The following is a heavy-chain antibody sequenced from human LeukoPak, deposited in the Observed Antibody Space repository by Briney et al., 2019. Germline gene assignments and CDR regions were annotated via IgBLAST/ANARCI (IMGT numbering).Heavy chain of an antibody. D-gene: IGHD2-21*01. J-gene: IGHJ4*02. CDR3: ARDYHCGGGDCSWVDY. V-gene: IGHV4-59*12. CDR2: IHHSGST. Sequence: SETLSLTCTVSGGSISSYYWGWVRQPPGKGLEWIGYIHHSGSTYYNPSLNSRVTVSVDRSKNQFSLKVTSVTAADTAVYYCARDYHCGGGDCSWVDYWGQGTLVTVSS. CDR1: GGSISSYY.